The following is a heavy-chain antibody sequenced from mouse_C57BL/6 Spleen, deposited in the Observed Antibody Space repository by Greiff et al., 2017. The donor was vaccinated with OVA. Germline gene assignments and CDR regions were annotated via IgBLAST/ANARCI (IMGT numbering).Heavy chain of an antibody. J-gene: IGHJ2*01. CDR2: ISYDGSN. CDR1: GYSITSGYY. Sequence: EVQLQQSGPGLVKPSQSLSLTCSVTGYSITSGYYWNWIRQFPGNKLEWMGYISYDGSNNYNPSLKNRISITRDTSKNQFFLKLNSVTTEDTATYYCARVGGKLGRGGFDYWGQGTTLTVSS. V-gene: IGHV3-6*01. D-gene: IGHD4-1*01. CDR3: ARVGGKLGRGGFDY.